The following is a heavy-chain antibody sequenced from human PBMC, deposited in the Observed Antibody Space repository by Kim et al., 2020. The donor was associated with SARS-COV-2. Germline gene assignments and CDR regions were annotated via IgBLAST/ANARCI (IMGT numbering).Heavy chain of an antibody. V-gene: IGHV3-11*06. D-gene: IGHD1-26*01. Sequence: TNYADSVKGRFHISRCKAKYSLYLQMNSLRAEDPAVYYCARGTNGIFDYWGQGTLVTVSS. CDR3: ARGTNGIFDY. CDR2: T. J-gene: IGHJ4*02.